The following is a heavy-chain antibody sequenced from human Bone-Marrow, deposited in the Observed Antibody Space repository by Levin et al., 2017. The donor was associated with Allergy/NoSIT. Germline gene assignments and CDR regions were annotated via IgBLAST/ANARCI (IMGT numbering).Heavy chain of an antibody. V-gene: IGHV4-39*07. D-gene: IGHD2-15*01. CDR1: GGSISSSSYY. CDR3: ARARWYRNWFDP. CDR2: IYYSGST. J-gene: IGHJ5*02. Sequence: SETLSLTCTVSGGSISSSSYYWGWIRQPPGKGLEWIGSIYYSGSTYYNPSLKSRVTISVDTSKNQFSLKLSSVTAADTAVYYCARARWYRNWFDPWGQGTLVTVSS.